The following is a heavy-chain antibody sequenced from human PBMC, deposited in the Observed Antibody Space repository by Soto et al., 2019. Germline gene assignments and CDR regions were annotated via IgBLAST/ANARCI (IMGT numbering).Heavy chain of an antibody. CDR3: ARDLGSYNY. Sequence: SETLSLTCTASGGSISSYYWSWIRQPPGKGLEWIGYIYYSGSTNYNPSLKSRVTISVDTSKNQFSLKLSSVTAADTAVYYCARDLGSYNYWGQGTLVTVSS. V-gene: IGHV4-59*01. CDR2: IYYSGST. D-gene: IGHD3-10*01. CDR1: GGSISSYY. J-gene: IGHJ4*02.